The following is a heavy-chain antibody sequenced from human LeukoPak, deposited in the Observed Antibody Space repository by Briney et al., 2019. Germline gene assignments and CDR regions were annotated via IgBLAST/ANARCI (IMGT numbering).Heavy chain of an antibody. Sequence: GGSLRLSCAASGFTLSNAWMNWVRQAPGKGLEWVSVIYSGGTTYYANSVKGRFTISRDSSKNTMYLQMNSLRVEDTAMYYCGRDVGPWGQGTLVTVSS. CDR3: GRDVGP. V-gene: IGHV3-53*01. CDR1: GFTLSNAW. CDR2: IYSGGTT. J-gene: IGHJ5*02.